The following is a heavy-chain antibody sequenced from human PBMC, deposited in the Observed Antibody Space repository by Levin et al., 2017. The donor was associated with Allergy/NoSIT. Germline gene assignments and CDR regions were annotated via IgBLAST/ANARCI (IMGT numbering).Heavy chain of an antibody. CDR3: AMTLMVRYYYYYGMDV. V-gene: IGHV6-1*01. D-gene: IGHD3-10*01. CDR2: TYYRSKWYN. Sequence: SQTLSLTCAISGDSVSSNSAAWNWIRQSPSRGLEWLGRTYYRSKWYNDYAVSVKSRITINPDTSKNQFSLQLNSVTPEDTAVYYCAMTLMVRYYYYYGMDVWGQGTTVTVSS. J-gene: IGHJ6*02. CDR1: GDSVSSNSAA.